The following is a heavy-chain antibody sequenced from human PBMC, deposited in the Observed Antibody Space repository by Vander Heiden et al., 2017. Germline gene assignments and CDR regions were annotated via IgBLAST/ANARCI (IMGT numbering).Heavy chain of an antibody. V-gene: IGHV3-13*01. CDR2: IGTAGDT. J-gene: IGHJ6*02. D-gene: IGHD1-26*01. CDR3: ARATGGCMDV. CDR1: GITFSSYD. Sequence: EVQLVESGGVLVQPGGSLRLSCAASGITFSSYDMHWVGQATGKGLEWVSAIGTAGDTYYPGSVKGRFTISRENAKNSLYLQMNSLRAGDTAVYYCARATGGCMDVWGQGTTVTVSS.